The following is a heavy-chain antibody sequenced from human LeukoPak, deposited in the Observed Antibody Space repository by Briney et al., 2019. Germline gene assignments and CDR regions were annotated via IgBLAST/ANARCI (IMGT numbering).Heavy chain of an antibody. V-gene: IGHV1-46*01. CDR2: INPSGGST. D-gene: IGHD3-22*01. CDR3: ARGSGYYDSSGYYYFDY. Sequence: GASVKVSCKASGYTFTSYYMHWVRQAPGQGLEWMGIINPSGGSTSYAQKFQGRVTMTRDMSTSTVYMELSSLRSEDTAVYYCARGSGYYDSSGYYYFDYWGQGTLVTVSS. J-gene: IGHJ4*02. CDR1: GYTFTSYY.